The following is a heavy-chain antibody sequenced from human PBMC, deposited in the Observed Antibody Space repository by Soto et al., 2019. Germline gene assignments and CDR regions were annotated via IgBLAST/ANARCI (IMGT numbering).Heavy chain of an antibody. J-gene: IGHJ5*02. CDR3: AGAPRSGEWFDP. V-gene: IGHV3-7*04. Sequence: GESLKISCAASGFTFSSYWMSWVRQAPGKGLEWVANIKQDGSEKYYVDSVKGRFTISRDNAKNSLYLQMNSLRAEDTAVYYCAGAPRSGEWFDPWGQGTLVTVSS. D-gene: IGHD3-10*01. CDR1: GFTFSSYW. CDR2: IKQDGSEK.